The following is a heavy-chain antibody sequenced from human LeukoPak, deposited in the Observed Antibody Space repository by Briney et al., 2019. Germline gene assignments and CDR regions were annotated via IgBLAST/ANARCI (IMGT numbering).Heavy chain of an antibody. CDR2: IFASGST. D-gene: IGHD2-15*01. V-gene: IGHV4-4*07. CDR1: GVSITSSY. J-gene: IGHJ6*03. CDR3: ARGYCSGGSCYSPPQYYYYYMDV. Sequence: NPSETLSLTCTVSGVSITSSYWSWIRQPAGKGLEWIGQIFASGSTNYNSSLRSRVTMSVDTSKNQFSLRLNSVAAADTAVYYCARGYCSGGSCYSPPQYYYYYMDVWGKGTTVTVSS.